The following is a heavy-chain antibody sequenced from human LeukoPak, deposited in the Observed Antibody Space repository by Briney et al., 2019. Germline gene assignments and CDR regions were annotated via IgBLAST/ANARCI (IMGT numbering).Heavy chain of an antibody. Sequence: EASVKVSCKASGYTFISYGITWVRQAPGQGLEWMGWISPYTTKTNYAQSLQGRVTMTTDTSTSTAYMELRSLRSDDTAVCYCAREGGVGPTAPPDYYSYQMDVWGKGTTVTVSS. CDR3: AREGGVGPTAPPDYYSYQMDV. CDR2: ISPYTTKT. CDR1: GYTFISYG. V-gene: IGHV1-18*01. J-gene: IGHJ6*03. D-gene: IGHD1-26*01.